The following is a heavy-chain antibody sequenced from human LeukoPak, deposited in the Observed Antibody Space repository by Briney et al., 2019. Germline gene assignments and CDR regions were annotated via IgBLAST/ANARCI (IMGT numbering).Heavy chain of an antibody. D-gene: IGHD1-26*01. CDR2: IYYSGST. CDR1: GGSISSYY. CDR3: ARDLDSALDY. V-gene: IGHV4-59*01. Sequence: SETLSLTCTVSGGSISSYYWSWLRQPPGKGLEWIGYIYYSGSTNYNPSLKSRVTISVDTSKNQFSLKLSSVTAADTAVYYCARDLDSALDYWGQGTLVTVSS. J-gene: IGHJ4*02.